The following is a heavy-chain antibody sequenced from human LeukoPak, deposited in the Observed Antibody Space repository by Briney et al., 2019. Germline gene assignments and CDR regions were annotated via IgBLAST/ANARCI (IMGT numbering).Heavy chain of an antibody. V-gene: IGHV4-34*01. CDR2: INHSGST. D-gene: IGHD1-26*01. Sequence: SETLSLTCAVYGGSFSGYYWSWIRQPPGKGLGWIGEINHSGSTNYNPSLKSRVTISVDPSKNQSSLKLSSVTAADTAVYYCARARRPYVGATLDYWGQGTLVTVSS. J-gene: IGHJ4*02. CDR3: ARARRPYVGATLDY. CDR1: GGSFSGYY.